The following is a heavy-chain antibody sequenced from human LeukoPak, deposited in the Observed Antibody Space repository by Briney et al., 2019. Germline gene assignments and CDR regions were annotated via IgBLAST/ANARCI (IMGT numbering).Heavy chain of an antibody. V-gene: IGHV4-30-4*08. Sequence: PSQTLSLTCTVSGGSISSGDYYWSWIRQPPGKGLEWIGYIYYSGSTYYNPSLKSRVTISVDTSKNQFSLKLSSVTAADTAVYYCARGGGSYAGAFDIWGQGTMVTVSS. CDR1: GGSISSGDYY. CDR3: ARGGGSYAGAFDI. CDR2: IYYSGST. D-gene: IGHD1-26*01. J-gene: IGHJ3*02.